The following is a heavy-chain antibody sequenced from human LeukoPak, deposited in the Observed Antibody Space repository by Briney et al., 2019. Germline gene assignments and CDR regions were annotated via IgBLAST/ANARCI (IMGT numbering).Heavy chain of an antibody. V-gene: IGHV1-18*01. CDR1: GYTFTSYL. J-gene: IGHJ4*02. CDR2: ISPYNGNT. CDR3: ARAVDYHDSSGYYYPIDH. Sequence: ASVKVSCTTSGYTFTSYLITWVRQAPGQGLEWMGWISPYNGNTNYLQKYQGRVTMSTDTSTTTAYMDLRNLKFDDTAVYYCARAVDYHDSSGYYYPIDHWGQGTLVTVSS. D-gene: IGHD3-22*01.